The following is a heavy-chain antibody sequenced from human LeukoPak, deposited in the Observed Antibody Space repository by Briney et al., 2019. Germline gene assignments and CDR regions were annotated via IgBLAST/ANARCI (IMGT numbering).Heavy chain of an antibody. J-gene: IGHJ4*02. CDR3: AVTSYFIHY. CDR1: GFTFTNYW. D-gene: IGHD2/OR15-2a*01. CDR2: INHDGSVK. Sequence: GGSLRLSCAASGFTFTNYWMNWVRQAPGKGLEWLANINHDGSVKNYVDSVKGRFTISRNNAKNTVYLQMNSLRAEDTAVYFCAVTSYFIHYWGQGTLVTVSP. V-gene: IGHV3-7*01.